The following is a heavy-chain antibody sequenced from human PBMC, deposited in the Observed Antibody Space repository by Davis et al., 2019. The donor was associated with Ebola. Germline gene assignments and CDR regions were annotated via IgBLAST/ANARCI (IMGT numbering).Heavy chain of an antibody. V-gene: IGHV3-23*01. D-gene: IGHD6-13*01. CDR3: AKENPTGYSSSWYRYFDL. J-gene: IGHJ2*01. CDR1: GFTFSSYA. CDR2: ISGSGGST. Sequence: GESLKISCAASGFTFSSYAMSWVRQAPGKGLEWVSAISGSGGSTYYADSVKGRFTISRDNSKNTLYLQMNSLRAEDTAVYYCAKENPTGYSSSWYRYFDLWGRGTLVTVSS.